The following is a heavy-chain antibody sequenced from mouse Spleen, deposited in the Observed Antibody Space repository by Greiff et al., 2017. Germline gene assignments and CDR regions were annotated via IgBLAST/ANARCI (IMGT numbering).Heavy chain of an antibody. CDR2: ISSGSSTI. V-gene: IGHV5-17*01. CDR1: GFTFSDYG. CDR3: ARRRLYGYYGDAMDY. D-gene: IGHD2-3*01. J-gene: IGHJ4*01. Sequence: EVKLMESGGGLVKPGGSLKLSCAASGFTFSDYGMHWVRQAPEKGLEWVAYISSGSSTIYYADTVKGRFTISRDNAKNTLFLQMTSLRSEDTAMYYCARRRLYGYYGDAMDYWGQGTSVTVSS.